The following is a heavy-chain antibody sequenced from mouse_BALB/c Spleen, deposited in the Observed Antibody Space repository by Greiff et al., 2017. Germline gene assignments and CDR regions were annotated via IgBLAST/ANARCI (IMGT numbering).Heavy chain of an antibody. Sequence: QVQLQQSGAELVKPGASVKLSCKASGYTFTSYDINWVRQRPEQGLEWIGWIFPGDGSTKYNEKFKGKATLTTDKSSSTAYMQLSRLTSEDSAVYFCARPTVVAPYWYFDVWGAGTTVTVSS. V-gene: IGHV1S56*01. CDR2: IFPGDGST. CDR3: ARPTVVAPYWYFDV. D-gene: IGHD1-1*01. J-gene: IGHJ1*01. CDR1: GYTFTSYD.